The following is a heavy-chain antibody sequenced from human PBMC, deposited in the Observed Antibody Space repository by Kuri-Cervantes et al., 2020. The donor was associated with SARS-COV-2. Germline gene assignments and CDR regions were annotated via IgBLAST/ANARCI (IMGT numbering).Heavy chain of an antibody. CDR3: AREGLWFGGRSFDY. CDR1: GGSISSGDYY. Sequence: GSLRLSCTVSGGSISSGDYYWSWIRQPPGKGLEWIGYIYTSGSTNYNPSLKSRVTMSVDTSKNQFSLKLSSVTAADTAVYYCAREGLWFGGRSFDYWGQGTLVTVSS. D-gene: IGHD3-10*01. J-gene: IGHJ4*02. CDR2: IYTSGST. V-gene: IGHV4-61*08.